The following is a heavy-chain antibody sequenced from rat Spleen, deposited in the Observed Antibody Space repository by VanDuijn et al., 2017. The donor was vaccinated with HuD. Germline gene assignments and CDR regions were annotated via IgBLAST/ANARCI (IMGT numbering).Heavy chain of an antibody. Sequence: EVQLVESGGGLVQPGRSLKLSCITSGFTFSSYWMYWIRQAPGKGLEWVSSINTDGSRTYYRDSVKGRFTISRDNAKSTLYLQMDSLRSEDTATYYCTRGGYVRYWGQGVMVTVSS. CDR2: INTDGSRT. CDR1: GFTFSSYW. D-gene: IGHD2-2*01. J-gene: IGHJ2*01. V-gene: IGHV5-58*01. CDR3: TRGGYVRY.